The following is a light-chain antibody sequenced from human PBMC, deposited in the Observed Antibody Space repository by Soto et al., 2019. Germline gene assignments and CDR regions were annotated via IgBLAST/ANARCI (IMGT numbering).Light chain of an antibody. Sequence: QSALTQPASVSGSPGQSITISCTGTSSDVGGYNYVSWYQQHPGKAPKLMIYEVSNRPSGVSNRFSGSKSGNTASLTISGLQAEDEADYYCISYAAGNNYLVFGGGTKVTVL. CDR3: ISYAAGNNYLV. V-gene: IGLV2-14*01. CDR1: SSDVGGYNY. CDR2: EVS. J-gene: IGLJ2*01.